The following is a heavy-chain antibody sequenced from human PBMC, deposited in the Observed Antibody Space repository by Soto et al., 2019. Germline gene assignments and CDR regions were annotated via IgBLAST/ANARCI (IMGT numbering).Heavy chain of an antibody. D-gene: IGHD1-26*01. V-gene: IGHV3-23*01. CDR2: ISGSGDRT. J-gene: IGHJ6*02. CDR1: GFTFSSYA. CDR3: ASGRGRYFYYGMDV. Sequence: LGGSLRLSCAASGFTFSSYAITWVRQAPGKGLEWVSVISGSGDRTYYADSVKGRFTISRDNSKNTLYLQMNSLRAEDTAVYYCASGRGRYFYYGMDVWGQGTTVTVSS.